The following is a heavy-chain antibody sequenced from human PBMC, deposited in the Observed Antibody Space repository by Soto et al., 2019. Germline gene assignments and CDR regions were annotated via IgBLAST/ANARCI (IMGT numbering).Heavy chain of an antibody. D-gene: IGHD3-10*01. CDR2: ISTYNGNT. J-gene: IGHJ6*04. CDR1: GYTFTSYG. CDR3: ARDGQTTMVRGAGGGSYDCYGMDA. Sequence: QVQLVQSGAEVKKPGASVKVSCKASGYTFTSYGISWVRQAPGQGLEWMGWISTYNGNTNYAQKLQGRVTMTTDTATRTAYLERRRLRSGDTAVDYWARDGQTTMVRGAGGGSYDCYGMDAWGKGTTFTVSS. V-gene: IGHV1-18*04.